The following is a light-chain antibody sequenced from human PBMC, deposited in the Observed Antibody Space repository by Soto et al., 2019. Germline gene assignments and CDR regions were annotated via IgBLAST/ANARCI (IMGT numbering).Light chain of an antibody. CDR2: AVT. J-gene: IGLJ1*01. V-gene: IGLV2-14*01. CDR1: SSDVGGYSY. CDR3: CSYTSSTTYV. Sequence: QSVLTQPASVSGSPGQSITISCTGTSSDVGGYSYVSWYQQHPGKAPTLIIYAVTNRPSGVSIRFSGSKSGNTASLTISGLQAEDEADYYCCSYTSSTTYVFGPGTKGTVL.